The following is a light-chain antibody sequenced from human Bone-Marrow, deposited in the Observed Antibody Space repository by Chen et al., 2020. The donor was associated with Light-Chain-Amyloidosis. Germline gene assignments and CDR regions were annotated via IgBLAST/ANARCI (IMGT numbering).Light chain of an antibody. CDR1: SSDVGGDNH. V-gene: IGLV2-14*01. CDR2: EVT. J-gene: IGLJ1*01. CDR3: SSYTITNTLV. Sequence: QSALTQPASVSGSPGQSITPSCTGTSSDVGGDNHVSWYQQQPDKAPKLMIYEVTNRPSWVPDRFSGSKADNTASLTSSGLQTEDEADYFCSSYTITNTLVFGSGTRVTVL.